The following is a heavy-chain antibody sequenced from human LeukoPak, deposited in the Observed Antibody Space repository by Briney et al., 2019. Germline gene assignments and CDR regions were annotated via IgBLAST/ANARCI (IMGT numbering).Heavy chain of an antibody. J-gene: IGHJ4*02. Sequence: GGSLRLSCAVSGFTFSTSAMNWVRQAPGKGLDWVSSISGNGGSTYYADSVKGRFTISRDNSKDTLYLQMNSLRAEDTAVYYCAKTPASGYLFDYWGQGTLATVSS. CDR2: ISGNGGST. CDR3: AKTPASGYLFDY. CDR1: GFTFSTSA. V-gene: IGHV3-23*01. D-gene: IGHD3-22*01.